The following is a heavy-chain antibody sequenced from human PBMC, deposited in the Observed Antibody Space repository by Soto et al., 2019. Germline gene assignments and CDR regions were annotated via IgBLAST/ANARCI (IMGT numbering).Heavy chain of an antibody. D-gene: IGHD6-13*01. V-gene: IGHV4-34*01. J-gene: IGHJ4*02. CDR2: INHSGRT. CDR1: GGPISGHY. Sequence: SETLSLTYAVYGGPISGHYLNWIRQPPGKEREWRGEINHSGRTNYSPSLKSRVTIAVDPSKHQFSLHLRSVTAADTALYYCSRGHLAAALVYWGRGPLVTVSS. CDR3: SRGHLAAALVY.